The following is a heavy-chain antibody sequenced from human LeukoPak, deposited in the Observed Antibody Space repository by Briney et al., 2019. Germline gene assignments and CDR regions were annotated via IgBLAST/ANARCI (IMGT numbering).Heavy chain of an antibody. CDR3: ARVLGSRYYYDSSGYLDY. CDR1: GYTFTSYG. V-gene: IGHV1-18*01. CDR2: ASANNGDT. Sequence: ASVKVSCTASGYTFTSYGISWVRQAPGQGLEWLGWASANNGDTNYAQKVQGRVTMTTDTSASTAYMELRSLRSDDTAVYYCARVLGSRYYYDSSGYLDYWGQGTLVTVSS. J-gene: IGHJ4*02. D-gene: IGHD3-22*01.